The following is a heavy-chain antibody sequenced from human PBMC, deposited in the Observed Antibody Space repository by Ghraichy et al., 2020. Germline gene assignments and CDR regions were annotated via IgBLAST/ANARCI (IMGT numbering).Heavy chain of an antibody. CDR3: ARGSRIAAAGTVSFDP. CDR1: GFTFSSYS. Sequence: GGSLRLSCAASGFTFSSYSMNWVRQAPGKGLEWVSSISSSSSYIYYADSVKGRFTISRDNAKNSLYLQMNSLRAEDTAVYYCARGSRIAAAGTVSFDPWGQGTLVTVSS. D-gene: IGHD6-13*01. V-gene: IGHV3-21*01. CDR2: ISSSSSYI. J-gene: IGHJ5*02.